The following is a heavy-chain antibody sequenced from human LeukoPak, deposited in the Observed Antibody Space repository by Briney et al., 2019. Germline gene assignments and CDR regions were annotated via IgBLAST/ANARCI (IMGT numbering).Heavy chain of an antibody. CDR2: INQDGSLK. CDR1: GFTLSTSW. V-gene: IGHV3-7*01. J-gene: IGHJ4*02. CDR3: ARLYRDVTTFDY. Sequence: GGSLRPSCTASGFTLSTSWMSWVRRAPGRGLEWVASINQDGSLKHYVDSVKGRFTISRDNVQNSLYLQMNSLRAEDTAVYYCARLYRDVTTFDYWGQGTLVTVSS. D-gene: IGHD4-17*01.